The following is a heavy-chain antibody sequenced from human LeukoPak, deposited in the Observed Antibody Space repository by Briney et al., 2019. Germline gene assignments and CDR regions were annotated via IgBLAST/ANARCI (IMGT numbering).Heavy chain of an antibody. CDR3: ANRIAAAGSAFDI. Sequence: SQTLSLTCTVSGGFISSGGYHWSWIRQHPGKGLEWIGYIYYSGSTYYNPSLKSRVTISVDTSKNQFSLKLSSVTAADTAVYYCANRIAAAGSAFDIWGQGTMVTVSS. D-gene: IGHD6-13*01. CDR1: GGFISSGGYH. CDR2: IYYSGST. J-gene: IGHJ3*02. V-gene: IGHV4-31*03.